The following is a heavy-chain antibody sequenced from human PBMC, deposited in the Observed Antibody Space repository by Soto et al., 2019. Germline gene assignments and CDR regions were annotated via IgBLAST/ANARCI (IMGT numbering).Heavy chain of an antibody. CDR2: IYSGGST. D-gene: IGHD6-6*01. Sequence: GGSLRLSCAASGFTVSSNYMSWVRQAPGKGLEWVSVIYSGGSTYYADSVKGRFTISRDNSKNTLYLQMNSLRVEDTAVYYCARDMYSSSYYFDYWGQGTLVTVSS. V-gene: IGHV3-53*01. CDR1: GFTVSSNY. J-gene: IGHJ4*02. CDR3: ARDMYSSSYYFDY.